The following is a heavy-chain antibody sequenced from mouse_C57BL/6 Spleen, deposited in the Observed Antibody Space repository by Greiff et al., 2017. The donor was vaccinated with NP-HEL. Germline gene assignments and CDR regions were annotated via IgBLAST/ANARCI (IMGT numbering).Heavy chain of an antibody. Sequence: QVQLKQSGPGLVQPSQSLSITCTVSGFSLTSYGVHWVRQSPGKGLEWLGVIWSGGSTDYNAAFISRLSISKDNSKSQVFFKMYSLQADDTAIYYCASYYYGLAYWGQGTLVTVSA. V-gene: IGHV2-2*01. D-gene: IGHD1-1*01. CDR2: IWSGGST. CDR3: ASYYYGLAY. CDR1: GFSLTSYG. J-gene: IGHJ3*01.